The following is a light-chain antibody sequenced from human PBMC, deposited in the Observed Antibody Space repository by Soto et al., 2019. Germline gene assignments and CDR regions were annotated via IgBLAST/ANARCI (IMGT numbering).Light chain of an antibody. J-gene: IGKJ4*01. CDR2: DAS. V-gene: IGKV1-33*01. CDR1: EDISNY. Sequence: DIHMTQSPASLSASVGDRVTITCQASEDISNYLNWYQQKAGKAPKVLIYDASSLERGVPSRFSGSGSGTEFTFTISNLQPEDIATYYCQQYDNLPATFGGGTKVDIK. CDR3: QQYDNLPAT.